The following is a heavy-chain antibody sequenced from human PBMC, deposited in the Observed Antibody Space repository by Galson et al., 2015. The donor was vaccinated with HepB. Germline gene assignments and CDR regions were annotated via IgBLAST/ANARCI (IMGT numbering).Heavy chain of an antibody. CDR2: INYRGST. D-gene: IGHD3-16*01. V-gene: IGHV4-34*01. Sequence: ETLSLTCGVYGGSFSGYQWSWLRQPPGKAPEWIGEINYRGSTSYSPSLKSRVTISLDTFKNQFSLELTSVTAADTAVYFCARGLRGGLGGRLELWGQGALVTVSS. CDR1: GGSFSGYQ. J-gene: IGHJ5*02. CDR3: ARGLRGGLGGRLEL.